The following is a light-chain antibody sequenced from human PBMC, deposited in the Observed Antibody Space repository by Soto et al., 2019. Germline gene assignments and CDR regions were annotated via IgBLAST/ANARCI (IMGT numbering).Light chain of an antibody. CDR1: SSDVGGYNY. CDR2: EVS. CDR3: GAYADSNNYV. J-gene: IGLJ1*01. Sequence: QSALAQPPSASGSPGQSVTISCTGTSSDVGGYNYVSWYQQYPGKAPKIMIYEVSKRPSGVPDRFSGSKSGNTASLTVSGLQAEDESDSXCGAYADSNNYVFRTGTKVXXL. V-gene: IGLV2-8*01.